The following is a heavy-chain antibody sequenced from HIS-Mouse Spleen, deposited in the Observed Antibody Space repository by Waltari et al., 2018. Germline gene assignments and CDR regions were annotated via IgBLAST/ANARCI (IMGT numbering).Heavy chain of an antibody. D-gene: IGHD6-13*01. V-gene: IGHV4-39*07. CDR1: GGSISSSSYY. CDR3: AREIPYSSSWYDWYFDL. J-gene: IGHJ2*01. CDR2: TDYSGTT. Sequence: QLQLQESGPGLVKPSETLSLTCTVSGGSISSSSYYWGWIRQPPGKGLGGIGSTDYSGTTYSHPSLKSRVTISVDTSKNQFSLKLSSVTAADTAVYYCAREIPYSSSWYDWYFDLWGRGTLVTVSS.